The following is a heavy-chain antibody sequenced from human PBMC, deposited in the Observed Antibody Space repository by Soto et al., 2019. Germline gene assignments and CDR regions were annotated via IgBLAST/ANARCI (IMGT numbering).Heavy chain of an antibody. CDR2: ISAYNGDT. CDR1: GYTFLSYG. J-gene: IGHJ6*02. Sequence: QVQLVQSGAEVKKPGASVKVSCKASGYTFLSYGISCVRQAPGQGLEWMGWISAYNGDTNYAQKVQGRVRLTTGTATSSAYMELRRLRADDTAVYYCARDMRHYFGSGSYYNIHDYYGMDVWGQGTTVTVSS. CDR3: ARDMRHYFGSGSYYNIHDYYGMDV. V-gene: IGHV1-18*01. D-gene: IGHD3-10*01.